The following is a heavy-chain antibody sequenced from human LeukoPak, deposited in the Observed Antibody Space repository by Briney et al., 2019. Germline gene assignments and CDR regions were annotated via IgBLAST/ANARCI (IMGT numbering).Heavy chain of an antibody. CDR2: INHSGST. CDR1: GGSFSGYY. J-gene: IGHJ5*02. D-gene: IGHD2-15*01. CDR3: ASVPSYCSGGSCYRWFDP. V-gene: IGHV4-34*01. Sequence: SETLSLTCAVYGGSFSGYYWSWIRQPPGKGLEWIGEINHSGSTNYNPSLKSRVTISVDTSKNQFSLKLSSVTAADTAVYYCASVPSYCSGGSCYRWFDPWGQGTLVTVSS.